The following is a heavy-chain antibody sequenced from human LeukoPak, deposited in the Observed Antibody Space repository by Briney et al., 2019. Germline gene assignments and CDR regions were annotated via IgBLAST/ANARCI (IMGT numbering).Heavy chain of an antibody. CDR1: GGSFSGYY. CDR3: ARGYGLSYYDSSGYNDY. D-gene: IGHD3-22*01. CDR2: INHSGST. J-gene: IGHJ4*02. V-gene: IGHV4-34*01. Sequence: SETLSLTCAVYGGSFSGYYWRWIRQPPGKGLEWIGEINHSGSTNYNPSLKSRVTISVDTSKNQFSLKLSSVTAADTAVYYCARGYGLSYYDSSGYNDYWGQGTLVTVSS.